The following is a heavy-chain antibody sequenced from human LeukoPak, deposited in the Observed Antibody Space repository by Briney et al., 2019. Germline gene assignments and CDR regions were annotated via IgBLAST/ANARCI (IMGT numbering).Heavy chain of an antibody. D-gene: IGHD3-22*01. CDR3: AKHYYDSSGYYYFDY. V-gene: IGHV3-23*01. CDR2: ISGSGGST. CDR1: GFTFSSYA. Sequence: GGSLRLSCAASGFTFSSYAMSWVRQAPGKGLEWVSAISGSGGSTYYADAVKGRFTISRDNSKNTLYLQMNSLRAEDTAVYYCAKHYYDSSGYYYFDYWGQGTLVTVS. J-gene: IGHJ4*02.